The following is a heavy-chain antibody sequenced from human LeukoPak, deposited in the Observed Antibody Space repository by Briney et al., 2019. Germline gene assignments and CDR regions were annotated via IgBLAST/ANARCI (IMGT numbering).Heavy chain of an antibody. CDR3: ARDRVTFDAFDI. V-gene: IGHV4-61*02. J-gene: IGHJ3*02. Sequence: SQTLSLTCTVSGGSISSGSYYWGWLGQPAGMGLEWLGRIYTSGSTNYNPSLKSRVTISVDTSKNQFSLKLSSVTAADTAVYYCARDRVTFDAFDIWGQGTMVTVSS. CDR2: IYTSGST. CDR1: GGSISSGSYY. D-gene: IGHD4-23*01.